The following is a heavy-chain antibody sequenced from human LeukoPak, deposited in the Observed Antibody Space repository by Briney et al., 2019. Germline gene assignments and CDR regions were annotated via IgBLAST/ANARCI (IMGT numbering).Heavy chain of an antibody. CDR1: GFGFSDSY. CDR2: ISGSGSDM. Sequence: GGSLRLSCVVSGFGFSDSYMTWIRQTPGKGLEWLAYISGSGSDMYYADSVKGRFTISRDNAKNSLYLQMNSLRAEDTAVYYCARAGRKSRGVDIVRKKETGYYYMDVWGKGTTVTVSS. V-gene: IGHV3-11*04. D-gene: IGHD2-15*01. CDR3: ARAGRKSRGVDIVRKKETGYYYMDV. J-gene: IGHJ6*03.